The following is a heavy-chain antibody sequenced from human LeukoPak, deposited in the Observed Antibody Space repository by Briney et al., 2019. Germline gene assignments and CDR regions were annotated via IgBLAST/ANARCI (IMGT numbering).Heavy chain of an antibody. CDR3: ARAHEDTAMT. Sequence: SETLSLTCTVSGGSISSSSYYWGWIRQPPGKGLEWIGSIYYSGSTYYNPSLKSRVTISVDTSKNQFSLKLSSVTAADTAVYYCARAHEDTAMTWGQGTLVTVSS. CDR1: GGSISSSSYY. V-gene: IGHV4-39*07. D-gene: IGHD5-18*01. J-gene: IGHJ5*02. CDR2: IYYSGST.